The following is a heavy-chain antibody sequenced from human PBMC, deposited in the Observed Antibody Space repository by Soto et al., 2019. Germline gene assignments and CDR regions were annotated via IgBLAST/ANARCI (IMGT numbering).Heavy chain of an antibody. J-gene: IGHJ5*02. Sequence: SETLSLTCTVSGGSISSGDYYWSWIRQPPGEGLEGIGYIYYSGSTYYNPSLKSRVTISVDTSKNQFSLKLSSVTAADTAVYYWARGITMVRGVISWFDPWGQGTLVTVSS. CDR1: GGSISSGDYY. D-gene: IGHD3-10*01. V-gene: IGHV4-30-4*01. CDR2: IYYSGST. CDR3: ARGITMVRGVISWFDP.